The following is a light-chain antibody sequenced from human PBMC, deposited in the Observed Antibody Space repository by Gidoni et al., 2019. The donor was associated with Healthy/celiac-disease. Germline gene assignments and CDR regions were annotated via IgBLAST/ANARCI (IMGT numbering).Light chain of an antibody. Sequence: ETVVTQSPGSLSLSPGERATPSCRASQSVSSSYLAWYQQKPGQAPRLLIYGASSRATGIPDRFSGSGSGTDFTLTISSLEPEDFAVYYCQQYGSSPPWTFGQGTKVEIK. CDR3: QQYGSSPPWT. CDR2: GAS. V-gene: IGKV3-20*01. CDR1: QSVSSSY. J-gene: IGKJ1*01.